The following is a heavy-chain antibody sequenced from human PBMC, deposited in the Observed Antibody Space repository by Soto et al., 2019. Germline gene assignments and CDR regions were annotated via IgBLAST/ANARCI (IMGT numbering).Heavy chain of an antibody. CDR1: GCTFSSYA. Sequence: SVTVSCKASGCTFSSYAISWLRQSPGQGLEWMGGIIPIFGTANYAQKFQGRVTITADKSTRTAYRELSSLRSEDTAVYYCARTGLAMVKISEYYSYGMDVWGQGTTVTVSS. D-gene: IGHD5-18*01. CDR3: ARTGLAMVKISEYYSYGMDV. V-gene: IGHV1-69*06. J-gene: IGHJ6*02. CDR2: IIPIFGTA.